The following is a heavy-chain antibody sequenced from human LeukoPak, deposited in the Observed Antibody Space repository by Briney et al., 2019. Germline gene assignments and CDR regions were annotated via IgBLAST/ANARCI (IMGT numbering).Heavy chain of an antibody. D-gene: IGHD3-9*01. CDR3: ARDRLGGLGAFDI. CDR2: IKQDGSEK. CDR1: GFTFSSYW. Sequence: GGSLRLSCAASGFTFSSYWMSWVRQAPGKGLEGVANIKQDGSEKYYVDSVKGRFTISRDNAKNSLYLQMNSLRAEDTAVYYCARDRLGGLGAFDIWGQGTMVTVSS. J-gene: IGHJ3*02. V-gene: IGHV3-7*01.